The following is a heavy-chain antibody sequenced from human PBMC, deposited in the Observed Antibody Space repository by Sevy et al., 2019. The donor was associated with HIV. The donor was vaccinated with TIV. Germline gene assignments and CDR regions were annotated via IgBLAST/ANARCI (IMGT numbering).Heavy chain of an antibody. CDR3: ALERLSSDVAEYFQN. V-gene: IGHV3-30*19. CDR2: ISFDATNK. Sequence: GGYLRLSCEASGFTFRSYDMHWVRQAPGKGLEWVATISFDATNKHYPDSVKGRFTISRDNFQNSLFLQMDSLRPEDTAVYYCALERLSSDVAEYFQNWGQGTLVTVSS. CDR1: GFTFRSYD. J-gene: IGHJ1*01. D-gene: IGHD1-1*01.